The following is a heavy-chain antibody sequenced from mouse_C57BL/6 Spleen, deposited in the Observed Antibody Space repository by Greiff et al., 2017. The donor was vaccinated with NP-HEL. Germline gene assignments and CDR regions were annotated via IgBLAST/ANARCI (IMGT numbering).Heavy chain of an antibody. Sequence: EVKLVESGGGLVKPGGSLKLSCAASGFTFSDYGMHWVRQAPEKGLEWVAYISSGSSTIYYADTVKGRFTISRDNAKNTLFLQMTSLRSEDTAMYYCAREGTRWLLQAWFAYWGQGTLVTVSA. J-gene: IGHJ3*01. CDR2: ISSGSSTI. D-gene: IGHD2-3*01. CDR1: GFTFSDYG. CDR3: AREGTRWLLQAWFAY. V-gene: IGHV5-17*01.